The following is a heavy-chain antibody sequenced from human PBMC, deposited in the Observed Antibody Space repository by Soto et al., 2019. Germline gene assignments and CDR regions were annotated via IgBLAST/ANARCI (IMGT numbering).Heavy chain of an antibody. V-gene: IGHV4-59*01. D-gene: IGHD2-15*01. Sequence: SETLSLTCTVPGASITTYYWSWIRQPPGEGLECIGYISYSGSTDYNPSLKSRVTISFDASKNQISLQVRSATAADAAVYYCARDLKEYCSDGKCNWFDPWGQGTLVTVS. CDR3: ARDLKEYCSDGKCNWFDP. J-gene: IGHJ5*02. CDR1: GASITTYY. CDR2: ISYSGST.